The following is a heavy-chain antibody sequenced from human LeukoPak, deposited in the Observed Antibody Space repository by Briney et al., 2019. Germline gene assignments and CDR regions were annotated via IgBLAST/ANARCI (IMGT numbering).Heavy chain of an antibody. V-gene: IGHV4-59*12. CDR2: IYHSGST. J-gene: IGHJ4*02. CDR3: ARVGRYYDALTGYATGGSPFDY. D-gene: IGHD3-9*01. CDR1: GGSISSYY. Sequence: SETLSLTCTVSGGSISSYYWSWIRQPPGKGLEWIGSIYHSGSTYYNPSLKSRVTISVDTSKNQFSLKLSSVTAADTAVYYCARVGRYYDALTGYATGGSPFDYWGQGTPVTVSS.